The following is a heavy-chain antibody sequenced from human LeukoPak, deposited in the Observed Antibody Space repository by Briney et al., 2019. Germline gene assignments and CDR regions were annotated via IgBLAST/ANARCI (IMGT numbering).Heavy chain of an antibody. J-gene: IGHJ4*02. V-gene: IGHV3-21*01. CDR3: ARDPDSSGYQPYYFDY. CDR2: ISSSSSYI. Sequence: ESGGSLRLSCAASGFTFSNYSMNWVRQAPGKGLEWVSSISSSSSYIYYADSVKGRFTISRDNAKNSLYLQMNSLRAEDTAVYYCARDPDSSGYQPYYFDYWGQGTLVTVSS. CDR1: GFTFSNYS. D-gene: IGHD6-19*01.